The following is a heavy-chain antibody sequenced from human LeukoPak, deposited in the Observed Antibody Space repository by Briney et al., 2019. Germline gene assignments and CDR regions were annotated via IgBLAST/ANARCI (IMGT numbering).Heavy chain of an antibody. CDR1: GYTFIAYY. CDR2: INPNSGGT. V-gene: IGHV1-2*02. CDR3: ARGVGSSGYSYGLVVDY. J-gene: IGHJ4*02. D-gene: IGHD5-18*01. Sequence: ASVKVSCKASGYTFIAYYMHWVRQAPGQGLEWVGWINPNSGGTNYAQKFQGRVTMTRDTSISTAYMELSRLRSDDTAVYYCARGVGSSGYSYGLVVDYWGQGTLVTVSS.